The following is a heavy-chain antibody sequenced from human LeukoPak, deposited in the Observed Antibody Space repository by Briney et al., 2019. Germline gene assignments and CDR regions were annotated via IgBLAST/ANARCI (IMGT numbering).Heavy chain of an antibody. J-gene: IGHJ3*02. CDR2: LSSSGNA. CDR3: AREYNAAFDI. CDR1: GFSFSDHE. D-gene: IGHD5-24*01. Sequence: PGGSLRLSCAASGFSFSDHEMNWVRQAPGKGLEWISYLSSSGNAYYADSVKGRFTISRDNSKNSLYLQMTSLRADDTAVYYCAREYNAAFDIWGQGTMGTVSS. V-gene: IGHV3-48*03.